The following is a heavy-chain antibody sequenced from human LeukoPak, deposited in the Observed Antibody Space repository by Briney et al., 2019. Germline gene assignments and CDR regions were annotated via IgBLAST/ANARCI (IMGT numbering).Heavy chain of an antibody. V-gene: IGHV1-46*01. CDR3: ARASGSYWWFDS. CDR1: GFMFTAYY. Sequence: ASVKVSCKTSGFMFTAYYIHWVRQVPGQGLEWMGIINPSGGSTSYAQKFQGRVTMTRDMSTSTVYMELSSLRSDDTAVYYCARASGSYWWFDSWGQGTLVTVSS. CDR2: INPSGGST. J-gene: IGHJ5*01. D-gene: IGHD1-26*01.